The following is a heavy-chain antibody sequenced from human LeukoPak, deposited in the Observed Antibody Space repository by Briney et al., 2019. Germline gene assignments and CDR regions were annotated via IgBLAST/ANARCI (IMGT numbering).Heavy chain of an antibody. CDR3: XXNTRTSFDI. J-gene: IGHJ4*02. D-gene: IGHD2-2*01. Sequence: GGSLRLSCAASGFTFSSSWMHWVRQAPGKGLVWVSRINPDESTTTYADSVKGRFTISRDNAKNTLYLQMNSLRAEDTAVYYCXXNTRTSFDIWGQGTLVTVSS. CDR2: INPDESTT. CDR1: GFTFSSSW. V-gene: IGHV3-74*01.